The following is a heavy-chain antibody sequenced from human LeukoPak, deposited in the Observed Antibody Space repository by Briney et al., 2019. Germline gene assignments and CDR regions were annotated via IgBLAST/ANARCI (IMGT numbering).Heavy chain of an antibody. D-gene: IGHD3-10*01. V-gene: IGHV3-48*03. CDR3: AGVLGVRDLAYFDY. Sequence: GGSLRLSCTASGFTFSSYEMNWVRQAPGKGLEWISYISKSGGPIYYADSVQGRFTISRENAKNSLYLQMNSLRAEDTAVYYCAGVLGVRDLAYFDYWGHGTLVTVSS. CDR1: GFTFSSYE. CDR2: ISKSGGPI. J-gene: IGHJ4*01.